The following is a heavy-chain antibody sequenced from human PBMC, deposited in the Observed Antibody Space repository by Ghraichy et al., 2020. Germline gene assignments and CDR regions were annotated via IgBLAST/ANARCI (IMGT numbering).Heavy chain of an antibody. V-gene: IGHV3-64D*06. CDR2: LSSNGNST. J-gene: IGHJ4*02. D-gene: IGHD6-13*01. CDR3: VKEKFTSGWFFDY. Sequence: GSLNISCSASGFSFGSYSMHWVRQAPGKGLQYVSTLSSNGNSTYYVDSVKGRFTISRDISKNTLYLQMSSLRAEDTAIYYCVKEKFTSGWFFDYWGQGTVVTVSS. CDR1: GFSFGSYS.